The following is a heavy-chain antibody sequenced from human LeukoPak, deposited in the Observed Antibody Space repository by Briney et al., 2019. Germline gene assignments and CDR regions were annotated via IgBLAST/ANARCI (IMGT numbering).Heavy chain of an antibody. CDR2: IYYSGST. CDR3: ARLAVAAPGAFDI. J-gene: IGHJ3*02. D-gene: IGHD6-19*01. CDR1: GGSISSYY. V-gene: IGHV4-59*01. Sequence: SETLSLTCTVSGGSISSYYWSWIRQPPGKGLEWIGYIYYSGSTNYNPSLKSRVTISVDTSKNQISLKLSSVTAADTAVYYCARLAVAAPGAFDIWGQGTMVTVSS.